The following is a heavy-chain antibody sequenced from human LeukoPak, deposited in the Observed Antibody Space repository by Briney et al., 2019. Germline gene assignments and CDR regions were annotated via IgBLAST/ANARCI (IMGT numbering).Heavy chain of an antibody. CDR2: IESKTDGRTT. Sequence: AGGSLRLSCAASGFSFSDAWMSWVRQIPGKGLEWVGRIESKTDGRTTDYAAPVKGRFTSSRDDSTITLYLQMNSLKAEDTAVYYCTTYGSGRKFDYWGQGSLVTVSS. D-gene: IGHD3-10*01. CDR3: TTYGSGRKFDY. CDR1: GFSFSDAW. V-gene: IGHV3-15*04. J-gene: IGHJ4*02.